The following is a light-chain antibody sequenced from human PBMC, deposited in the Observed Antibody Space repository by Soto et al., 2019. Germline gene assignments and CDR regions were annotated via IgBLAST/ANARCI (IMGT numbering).Light chain of an antibody. CDR3: SSYIGSSVV. Sequence: QPVLTQPPSVSGSPGQSVTISCTGTSNDVGTYNRVSWYQQPPGTAPKLMIYEVSNRPSGVPDRFSGSRSGNTASLTISGLQAEDEADYYCSSYIGSSVVFGGGTKLTVL. CDR1: SNDVGTYNR. CDR2: EVS. J-gene: IGLJ2*01. V-gene: IGLV2-18*02.